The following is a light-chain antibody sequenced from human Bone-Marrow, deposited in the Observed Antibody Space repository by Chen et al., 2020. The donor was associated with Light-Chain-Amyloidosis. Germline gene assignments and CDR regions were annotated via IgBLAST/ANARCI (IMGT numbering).Light chain of an antibody. CDR3: QQTYGLPMT. CDR1: QSVGRL. J-gene: IGKJ3*01. V-gene: IGKV1-39*01. Sequence: DIQMPQSPSSLPASVGDRVTITCRATQSVGRLLNWYQKKPGRGPTLLIYASSSLHSGVPSRFSGSGSGTEFTLSISSLQPEDFAIYYCQQTYGLPMTFGPGTTVEI. CDR2: ASS.